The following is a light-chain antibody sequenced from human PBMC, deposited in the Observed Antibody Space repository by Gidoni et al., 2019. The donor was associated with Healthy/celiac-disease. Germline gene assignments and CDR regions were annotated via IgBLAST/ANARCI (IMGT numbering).Light chain of an antibody. CDR1: SSDVGGYNY. CDR2: DVS. Sequence: TALTQPPSVSAAPGQSITISCTVTSSDVGGYNYVSCYQQHPGKAPKLMIYDVSNRPSGVSNRFSGSMSGNTASLTISGPQAEDEADYYCSSYTSSSNYVFGTGTKVTVL. CDR3: SSYTSSSNYV. V-gene: IGLV2-14*03. J-gene: IGLJ1*01.